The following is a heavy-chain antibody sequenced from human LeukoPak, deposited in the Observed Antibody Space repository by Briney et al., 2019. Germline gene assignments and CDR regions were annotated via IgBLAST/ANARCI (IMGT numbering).Heavy chain of an antibody. CDR3: ARGRRGGLFDY. CDR1: GGSISSSNW. J-gene: IGHJ4*02. CDR2: IYHSGST. Sequence: PSETLSLTCAVSGGSISSSNWWSWVRQPPGKGLEWIGEIYHSGSTNYNPSLKSRVTISVDTSKNQFSLKLSSVTAADTAVYYCARGRRGGLFDYWGQGTLVTVSS. V-gene: IGHV4-4*02.